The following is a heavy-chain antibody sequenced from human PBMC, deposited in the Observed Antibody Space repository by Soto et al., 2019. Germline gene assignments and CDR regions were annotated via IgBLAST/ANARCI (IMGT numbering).Heavy chain of an antibody. J-gene: IGHJ4*02. V-gene: IGHV3-15*01. D-gene: IGHD3-3*01. Sequence: EVQLVESGGGLVKPGGSRRLSCVTSGFPLSKAWMSWVRQAPGKGLEWVGRIKSDSDGGTTDYAAPVKGRFTISRDDSKNTVYLQMNSLKTEDTAVYYCTTDALRFLEWFSYWGQGTLVTVSS. CDR2: IKSDSDGGTT. CDR1: GFPLSKAW. CDR3: TTDALRFLEWFSY.